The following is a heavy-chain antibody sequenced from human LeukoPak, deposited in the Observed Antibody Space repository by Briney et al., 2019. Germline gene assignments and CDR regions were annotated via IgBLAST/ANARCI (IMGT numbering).Heavy chain of an antibody. CDR1: GYSISSGYY. CDR2: IYHSGST. D-gene: IGHD2-2*01. Sequence: SETLSLTCTVSGYSISSGYYWGWIRQPPGKGLEWIASIYHSGSTYYNPSLKSRVTISVDTSKNQFSLKLSSVTAADTAVYYCAGNIVVVPYYYMDVWGKGTTVTASS. CDR3: AGNIVVVPYYYMDV. V-gene: IGHV4-38-2*02. J-gene: IGHJ6*03.